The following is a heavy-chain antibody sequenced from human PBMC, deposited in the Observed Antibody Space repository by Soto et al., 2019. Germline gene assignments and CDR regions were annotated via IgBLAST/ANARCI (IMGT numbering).Heavy chain of an antibody. Sequence: QVQLVQSGAEVKKPGFSVKVSCKASGGTFSSYAISWVRQAPGQGLEWMGGIIPIFGTANYAQKFQGRVTITADESTSTAYMELSSLRSENTAVYYCARVGCSGGSCYSTLDYWCQGTLVTVSS. CDR2: IIPIFGTA. D-gene: IGHD2-15*01. V-gene: IGHV1-69*01. CDR3: ARVGCSGGSCYSTLDY. CDR1: GGTFSSYA. J-gene: IGHJ4*02.